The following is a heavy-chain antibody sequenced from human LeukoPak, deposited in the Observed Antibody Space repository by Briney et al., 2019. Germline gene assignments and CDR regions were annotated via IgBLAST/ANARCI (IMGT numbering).Heavy chain of an antibody. CDR1: GGSFSDYY. D-gene: IGHD3-10*01. CDR3: ARRVRGVIISFYYYNGMDV. J-gene: IGHJ6*02. CDR2: INHSGAT. V-gene: IGHV4-34*01. Sequence: SETLSLTCAVYGGSFSDYYWTWIRQSPGKGLEWIGEINHSGATDYNPTLKSRVTISVDTSKNQFSLKVRSVTAADTAVYYCARRVRGVIISFYYYNGMDVWGQGTTVTVSS.